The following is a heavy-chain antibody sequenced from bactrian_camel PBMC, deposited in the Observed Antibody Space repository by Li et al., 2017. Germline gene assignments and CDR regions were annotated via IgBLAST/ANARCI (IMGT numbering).Heavy chain of an antibody. CDR2: IDSDGVT. D-gene: IGHD2*01. V-gene: IGHV3S67*01. CDR1: GYIFGRCR. J-gene: IGHJ4*01. CDR3: APVVSNF. Sequence: VQLVESGGGLVQPGGSLKLSCTASGYIFGRCRMGWYRQPPGPGNEREGVAHIDSDGVTDYADSVKGRFTISRDNAKNTLYLQMDSVKSEDTATYFCAPVVSNFWGQGTQVTVS.